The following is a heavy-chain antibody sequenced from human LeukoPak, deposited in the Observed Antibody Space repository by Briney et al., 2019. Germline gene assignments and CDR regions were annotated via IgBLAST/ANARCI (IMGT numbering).Heavy chain of an antibody. D-gene: IGHD2-15*01. J-gene: IGHJ4*02. CDR3: AREDCSGGDCTSFDY. Sequence: PSETLSLTCAVYGWTFSGYYWSWIRQSPGKGLEWIGEINPGGSTNYNPSLESRLIISVDTSKNQFFLKMDSVRGADTAVYYCAREDCSGGDCTSFDYWGQGTLVTVSS. CDR1: GWTFSGYY. V-gene: IGHV4-34*01. CDR2: INPGGST.